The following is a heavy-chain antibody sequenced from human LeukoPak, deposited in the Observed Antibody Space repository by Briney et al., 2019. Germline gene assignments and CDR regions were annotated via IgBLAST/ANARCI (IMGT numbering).Heavy chain of an antibody. J-gene: IGHJ6*03. CDR2: IYYSGST. Sequence: PSETLSLTCTVSGVSISSSNSYWGWIRQPPGKGLEWIGSIYYSGSTYYNPSLKSRVTISVDTSKNQFSLKLTPVTAADTAAYYCARTMEGYCSGGSCYQYSYYMDVWGKGTTVTVSS. CDR1: GVSISSSNSY. D-gene: IGHD2-15*01. CDR3: ARTMEGYCSGGSCYQYSYYMDV. V-gene: IGHV4-39*07.